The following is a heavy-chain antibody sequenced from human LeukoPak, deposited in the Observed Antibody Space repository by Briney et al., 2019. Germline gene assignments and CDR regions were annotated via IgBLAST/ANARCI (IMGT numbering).Heavy chain of an antibody. Sequence: SQTLSLTCAISGDSVSSTTASCHWIRQSPSRGLEWLGRTYYRSKWYQDYAASVKSRISINPDTSKNQFSLHLKSVTPEDTAVYYCARGSWNQLDYWGQGTLVTVSS. CDR1: GDSVSSTTAS. J-gene: IGHJ4*02. V-gene: IGHV6-1*01. CDR2: TYYRSKWYQ. CDR3: ARGSWNQLDY. D-gene: IGHD1-1*01.